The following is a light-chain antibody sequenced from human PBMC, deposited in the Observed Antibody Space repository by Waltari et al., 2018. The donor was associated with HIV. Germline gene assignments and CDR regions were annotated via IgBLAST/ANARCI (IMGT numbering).Light chain of an antibody. CDR3: SAYAGSNNLVL. V-gene: IGLV2-8*01. CDR1: SSDVGGYNY. J-gene: IGLJ2*01. CDR2: DVN. Sequence: QSALTQPPSASGSLGQSVTISCTGTSSDVGGYNYVSWYQQYPGEAPKLIIYDVNKRPSGVPDRFAGSKSGNPASLTVSGLQGEDEAQYYCSAYAGSNNLVLFGGGTKLTVL.